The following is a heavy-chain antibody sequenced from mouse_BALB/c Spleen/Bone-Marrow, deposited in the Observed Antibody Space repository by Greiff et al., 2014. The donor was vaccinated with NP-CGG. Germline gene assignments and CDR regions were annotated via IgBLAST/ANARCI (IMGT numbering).Heavy chain of an antibody. Sequence: VQLQESGAELVRPGSSVKISCKASGYPFSSFWMNWVKQRPGQGLEWIGQIYPGDGETNYNGKFKGNATLTADKSSSTAYMQLISLTSEDSAVDFCARKYGDYWGQGTTLTVSS. V-gene: IGHV1-80*01. D-gene: IGHD2-10*02. CDR3: ARKYGDY. CDR1: GYPFSSFW. J-gene: IGHJ2*01. CDR2: IYPGDGET.